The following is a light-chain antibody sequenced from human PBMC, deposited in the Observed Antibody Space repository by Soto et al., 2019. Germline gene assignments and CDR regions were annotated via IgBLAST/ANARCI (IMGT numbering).Light chain of an antibody. V-gene: IGKV1-5*03. CDR2: KAS. CDR3: LQHNSYPRT. Sequence: DIQMTQSPSTLSASVGDRVIITCRASQSISNWLAWYQQKRGKAPNVXIYKASSLTSGVPSRFSGSGSGTDFTLTISSLQPEDFSTDYCLQHNSYPRTFGQGTKVDIK. CDR1: QSISNW. J-gene: IGKJ1*01.